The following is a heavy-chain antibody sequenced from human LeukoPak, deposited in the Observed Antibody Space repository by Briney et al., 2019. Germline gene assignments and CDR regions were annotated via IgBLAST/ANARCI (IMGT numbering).Heavy chain of an antibody. Sequence: ASVKVSCKASGYTFTGYYIHWVRQAPGQWLEWMGWINPNSGGTNYQGRVTMTRDRSISTAYMELSRLRSDDTAVYYCARNIWFGESSDAFDIWGQGTMVTVSS. D-gene: IGHD3-10*01. J-gene: IGHJ3*02. V-gene: IGHV1-2*02. CDR2: INPNSGGT. CDR3: ARNIWFGESSDAFDI. CDR1: GYTFTGYY.